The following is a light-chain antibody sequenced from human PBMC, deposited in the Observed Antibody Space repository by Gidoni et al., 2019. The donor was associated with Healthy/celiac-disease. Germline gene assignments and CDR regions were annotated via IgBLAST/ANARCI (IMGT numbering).Light chain of an antibody. Sequence: ELVLTQSPRTLSLSAGERATLSCRASQSVSSSYLAWYQQKPGQAPRLLIYGASSRATGIPERFSGSGSGTDFTLAISRLEPEDFAVYYCQQFGSSPFTFGPGTKVDVE. J-gene: IGKJ3*01. V-gene: IGKV3-20*01. CDR1: QSVSSSY. CDR3: QQFGSSPFT. CDR2: GAS.